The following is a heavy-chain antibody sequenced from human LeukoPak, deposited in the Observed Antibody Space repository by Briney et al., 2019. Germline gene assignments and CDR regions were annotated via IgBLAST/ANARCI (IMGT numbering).Heavy chain of an antibody. CDR3: ARAGSGGDCYKCESSDFDY. CDR1: GFTFSSYW. Sequence: PGGSLRLSCAASGFTFSSYWMSWVRQAPGKGLEWVANIEQDGSEKYYVDSVKGRFTISRDNAKNSLYLQMNSLRAEDTAVYYCARAGSGGDCYKCESSDFDYWGQGTLVTVSS. V-gene: IGHV3-7*03. J-gene: IGHJ4*02. CDR2: IEQDGSEK. D-gene: IGHD2-21*02.